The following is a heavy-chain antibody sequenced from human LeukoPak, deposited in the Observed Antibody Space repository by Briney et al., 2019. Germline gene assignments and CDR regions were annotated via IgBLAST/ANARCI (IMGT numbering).Heavy chain of an antibody. V-gene: IGHV4-59*08. CDR3: ARGARAGYNLEPFDY. CDR2: IYYSGST. J-gene: IGHJ4*02. Sequence: SENLSLTCTVSGGSMSSYYWSWIRQPPGKGLEWIGYIYYSGSTKYNPSLKSRVTISVDTSKNQFSLKLSSVTAADTAVYYCARGARAGYNLEPFDYWGQGTLVTVSS. D-gene: IGHD5-24*01. CDR1: GGSMSSYY.